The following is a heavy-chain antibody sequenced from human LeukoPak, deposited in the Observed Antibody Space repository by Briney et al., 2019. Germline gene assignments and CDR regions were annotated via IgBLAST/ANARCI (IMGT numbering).Heavy chain of an antibody. CDR2: IISDGSIT. V-gene: IGHV3-74*01. D-gene: IGHD3-22*01. CDR3: ARVVYYYDSSGYPGAFDI. Sequence: GGSLRLSCAASGFSFGTYVMSWVRQAPGKGLVWVSRIISDGSITTYADSVKGRFTISRDNAKNTLYLQMNSLRAEDTAVYYCARVVYYYDSSGYPGAFDIWGQGTMVTVSS. J-gene: IGHJ3*02. CDR1: GFSFGTYV.